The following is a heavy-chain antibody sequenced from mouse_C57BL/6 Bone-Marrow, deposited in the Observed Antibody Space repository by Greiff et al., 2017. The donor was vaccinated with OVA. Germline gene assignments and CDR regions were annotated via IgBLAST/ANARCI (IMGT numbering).Heavy chain of an antibody. V-gene: IGHV1-26*01. CDR2: INPNNGGT. CDR3: EGYSNFWYFDV. J-gene: IGHJ1*03. Sequence: VQLKQSGPELVKPGASVKISCKASGYTFTDYYMNWVKQSHGKSLEWIGDINPNNGGTSYNQKFKGKATLTVDKSSSTAYMELRSLTSEDSAVYYCEGYSNFWYFDVWGTGTTVTVSS. CDR1: GYTFTDYY. D-gene: IGHD2-5*01.